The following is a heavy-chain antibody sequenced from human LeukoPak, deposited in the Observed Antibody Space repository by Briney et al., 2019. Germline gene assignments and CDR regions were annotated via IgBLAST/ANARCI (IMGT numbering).Heavy chain of an antibody. CDR2: IYYSGST. J-gene: IGHJ6*03. CDR1: GGSISTYY. V-gene: IGHV4-59*01. CDR3: ARTDYYYYYMDV. Sequence: PSETLSLTFTVSGGSISTYYWSWIRQPPGKGLEWIGYIYYSGSTNYNPSLKSRVTISVDTSKNQFSLRLSSVTAADTAVYYCARTDYYYYYMDVWGKGTTVTVSS.